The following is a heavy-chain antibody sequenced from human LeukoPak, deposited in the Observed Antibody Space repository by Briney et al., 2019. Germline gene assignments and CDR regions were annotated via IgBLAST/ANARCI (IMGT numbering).Heavy chain of an antibody. Sequence: SQTLSLTCTVSGGSISSGSYYWICIPQPAGKGLEWIVRLYTSSSTNYNPSLKIPITISVVTSKNQFALNLGSVAAAGTAGYDCARDRYGGADYWGQGTLVTVSS. CDR1: GGSISSGSYY. J-gene: IGHJ4*02. D-gene: IGHD2-21*01. CDR3: ARDRYGGADY. CDR2: LYTSSST. V-gene: IGHV4-61*02.